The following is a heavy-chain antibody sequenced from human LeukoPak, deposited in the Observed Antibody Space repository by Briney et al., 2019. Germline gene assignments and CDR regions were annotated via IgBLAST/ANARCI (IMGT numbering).Heavy chain of an antibody. D-gene: IGHD6-13*01. Sequence: SETLSLTCTVSGGSISRYYWSCIRQPAGQGLEGIGRIYTSGSTNYTPSLKSRVTLSVDTSKNQFSLKLRSVTAADTAVYYCARDSIAAAGTGLWGQGTMVTVSS. J-gene: IGHJ3*01. CDR2: IYTSGST. CDR3: ARDSIAAAGTGL. V-gene: IGHV4-4*07. CDR1: GGSISRYY.